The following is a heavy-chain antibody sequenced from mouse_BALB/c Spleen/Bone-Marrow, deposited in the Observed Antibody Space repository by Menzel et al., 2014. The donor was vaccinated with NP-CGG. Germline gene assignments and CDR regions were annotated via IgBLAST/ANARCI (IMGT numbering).Heavy chain of an antibody. Sequence: AQLKQSGAELVKPGASVKLSCTASGFNIIYAYIHWVKQRPEQGLEWIGRIYPANGNTNYDPKFQGKATITADTSSNTASLHLNSLTSEDTAVYYCARSPGEVNYWGQGTLVTVSA. J-gene: IGHJ3*01. D-gene: IGHD1-3*01. CDR3: ARSPGEVNY. CDR2: IYPANGNT. V-gene: IGHV14-3*02. CDR1: GFNIIYAY.